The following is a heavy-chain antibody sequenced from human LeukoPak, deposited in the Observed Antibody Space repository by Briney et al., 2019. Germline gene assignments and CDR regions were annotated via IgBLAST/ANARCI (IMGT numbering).Heavy chain of an antibody. V-gene: IGHV4-38-2*02. J-gene: IGHJ4*02. D-gene: IGHD1-26*01. Sequence: SETLSLTCNISGGSISSGYYWGWIRQPPGKGLEWIGSIYHSGSTYYNPSLKSRVTISVDTSKNQFSLKLSSVTAADTAVYYCARDSLGGATDYWGQGTLVTVSS. CDR2: IYHSGST. CDR1: GGSISSGYY. CDR3: ARDSLGGATDY.